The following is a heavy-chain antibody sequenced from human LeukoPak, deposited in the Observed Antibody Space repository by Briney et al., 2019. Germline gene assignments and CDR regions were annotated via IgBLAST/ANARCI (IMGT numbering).Heavy chain of an antibody. CDR3: ARVPPSAHQLLSSDY. V-gene: IGHV1-18*04. CDR1: GYTFTNYG. Sequence: ASVMVSCKASGYTFTNYGISWVRQAPGQGLEWMAWISANNGETRYAQNLQGRLTMTTDTSTSTAYMELRSLRPDDTAVYYCARVPPSAHQLLSSDYWGQGTQVTVCS. D-gene: IGHD2-2*01. CDR2: ISANNGET. J-gene: IGHJ4*02.